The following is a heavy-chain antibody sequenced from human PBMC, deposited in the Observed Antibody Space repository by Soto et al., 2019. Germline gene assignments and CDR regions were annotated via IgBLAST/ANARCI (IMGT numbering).Heavy chain of an antibody. CDR1: GFTFSSYS. J-gene: IGHJ6*02. Sequence: GGSLRLSCAASGFTFSSYSMNWVRQAPGKGLEWVSYISSSSSTIYYADSVKGRFTISRDNAKNSLYLQMNSLRDEDTAVYYCARDRTHYDFWSGYSDDYYYYYGMDVWGQGTTVTVSS. V-gene: IGHV3-48*02. D-gene: IGHD3-3*01. CDR3: ARDRTHYDFWSGYSDDYYYYYGMDV. CDR2: ISSSSSTI.